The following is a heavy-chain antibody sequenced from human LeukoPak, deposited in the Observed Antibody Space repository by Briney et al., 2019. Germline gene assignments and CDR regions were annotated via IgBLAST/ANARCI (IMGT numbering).Heavy chain of an antibody. Sequence: GGSLRLSCAASGFTFDDYAMHWVRQAPGKGLEWVSGISWNSGSIGYADSVKGRFTISRDNAKNSLYLQMNSLRAEDTASYYCAKDYYYDSSGYPDYWGQGTLVTVSS. CDR2: ISWNSGSI. CDR3: AKDYYYDSSGYPDY. J-gene: IGHJ4*02. CDR1: GFTFDDYA. D-gene: IGHD3-22*01. V-gene: IGHV3-9*01.